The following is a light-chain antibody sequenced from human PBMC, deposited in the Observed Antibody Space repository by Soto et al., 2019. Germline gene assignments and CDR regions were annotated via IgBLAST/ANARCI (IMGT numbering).Light chain of an antibody. J-gene: IGLJ1*01. V-gene: IGLV2-14*01. CDR2: DVS. CDR3: SSYTSSSTRLLV. CDR1: SSEVGGNNY. Sequence: QSALTQPASVSGSPGQSITISCTGTSSEVGGNNYVSWYQQHPGKAHKLMIYDVSNRTSGVSNSFSGSKSGITASLTISGLHSDDEADYYCSSYTSSSTRLLVFGTGTKVTVL.